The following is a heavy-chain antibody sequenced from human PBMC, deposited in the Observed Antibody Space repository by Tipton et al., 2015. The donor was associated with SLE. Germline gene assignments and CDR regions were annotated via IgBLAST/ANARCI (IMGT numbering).Heavy chain of an antibody. D-gene: IGHD2-21*01. V-gene: IGHV3-23*01. CDR2: ISGSGGST. CDR1: GFTFSNYG. J-gene: IGHJ4*02. Sequence: SLRLSCAASGFTFSNYGMSWVRQAPGKGLEWVSAISGSGGSTYYADSVKGRFTISRDNSKNTLYLQMNSLRAEDTAVYYCATDAGEDLLWWWAYWGQGTLVTVSS. CDR3: ATDAGEDLLWWWAY.